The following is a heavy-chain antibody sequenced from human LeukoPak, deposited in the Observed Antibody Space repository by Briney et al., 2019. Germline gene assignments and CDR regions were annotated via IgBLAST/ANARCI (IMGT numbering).Heavy chain of an antibody. CDR1: GYTFTSYD. CDR2: MNPNSGNT. V-gene: IGHV1-8*03. Sequence: ASVKVSCKASGYTFTSYDINWVRQATGQGLEWMGWMNPNSGNTGYAQKFQGRVTITRNTSISTAYMELSSLRSEDTAVYYCARDRDYGDYAIWRNWFDPWGQGTLVTVSS. J-gene: IGHJ5*02. CDR3: ARDRDYGDYAIWRNWFDP. D-gene: IGHD4-17*01.